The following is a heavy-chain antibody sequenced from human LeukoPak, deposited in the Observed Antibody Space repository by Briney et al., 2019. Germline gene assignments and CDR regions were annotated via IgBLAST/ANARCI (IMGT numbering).Heavy chain of an antibody. J-gene: IGHJ4*02. CDR1: GGTFSSYA. CDR3: ARARDFWSGYYYFDY. V-gene: IGHV1-69*13. CDR2: IIPIFGTA. Sequence: SVKVSCRASGGTFSSYAISWVRQAPGQGLEWMGGIIPIFGTANYAQKFQGRVTITADESTSTAYMELSSLRSEDTAVYYCARARDFWSGYYYFDYWGQGTLVTVSS. D-gene: IGHD3-3*01.